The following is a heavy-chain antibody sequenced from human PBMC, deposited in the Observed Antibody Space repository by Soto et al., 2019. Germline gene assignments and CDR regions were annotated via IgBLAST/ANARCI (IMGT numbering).Heavy chain of an antibody. CDR3: ARGNCSSPNCYSFSGYYGMDV. V-gene: IGHV4-4*07. CDR1: GGSTSSYY. J-gene: IGHJ6*02. CDR2: IYTSGST. Sequence: PSETLSLTCTVSGGSTSSYYWSWIRQPAGKGLEWIGRIYTSGSTNYNPSLKRRVTMSLDTSKNQFSLKLTSVTAADTALYYCARGNCSSPNCYSFSGYYGMDVWGQGTTVTVSS. D-gene: IGHD2-2*01.